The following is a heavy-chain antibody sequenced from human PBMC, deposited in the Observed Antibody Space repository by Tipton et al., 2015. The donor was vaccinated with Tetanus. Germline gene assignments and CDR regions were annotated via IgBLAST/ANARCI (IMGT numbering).Heavy chain of an antibody. V-gene: IGHV3-15*07. CDR3: TTSGIVGSGYRVGY. Sequence: SLRLSCATSGLFFKNAWMNWVRQAPGKGLEWVGRIKSKTDGGTTDYAARGKDRFSISRDDSKDTLFLQMNSLKTEDTAVYYCTTSGIVGSGYRVGYWGRGTLVVVSS. CDR2: IKSKTDGGTT. J-gene: IGHJ4*02. D-gene: IGHD1-26*01. CDR1: GLFFKNAW.